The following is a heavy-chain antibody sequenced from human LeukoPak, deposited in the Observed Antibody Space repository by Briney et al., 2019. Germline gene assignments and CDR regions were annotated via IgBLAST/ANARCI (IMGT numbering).Heavy chain of an antibody. V-gene: IGHV3-30*18. CDR3: ANTGYRGIAEAGTGDY. D-gene: IGHD6-19*01. CDR1: GFTFSSYG. CDR2: ISYDGSNK. Sequence: PGGSLRLSCAASGFTFSSYGMHWVRQAPGKGLEWVAVISYDGSNKYYADSVKGRFTISRDNSKNTLYLQMNSLRAEDTAVYYCANTGYRGIAEAGTGDYWGQGTLVTVSS. J-gene: IGHJ4*02.